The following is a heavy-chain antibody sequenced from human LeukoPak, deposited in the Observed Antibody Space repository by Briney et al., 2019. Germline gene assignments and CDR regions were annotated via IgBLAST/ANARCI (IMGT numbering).Heavy chain of an antibody. CDR2: ISSSSSYI. CDR3: ARYAIRGAFDI. J-gene: IGHJ3*02. D-gene: IGHD2-8*01. CDR1: GFTFSSYS. Sequence: GGSLRLSCAASGFTFSSYSMNWVRQAPGKGLEWVSSISSSSSYIYYADSVKGRFTISRDNAKNSLYLQMNSLRAEDTAVYYCARYAIRGAFDIWGQGTMVTASS. V-gene: IGHV3-21*01.